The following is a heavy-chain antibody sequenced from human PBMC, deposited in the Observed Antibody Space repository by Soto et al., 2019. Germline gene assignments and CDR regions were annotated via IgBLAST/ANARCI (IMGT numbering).Heavy chain of an antibody. J-gene: IGHJ4*02. D-gene: IGHD6-19*01. V-gene: IGHV4-34*01. CDR1: GGSFSGYY. CDR2: INHSGST. CDR3: ARRDRSGSPTYDY. Sequence: SETLSLTCAVYGGSFSGYYWSWIRQPPGKGLEWIGEINHSGSTNYNPSLKSRVTISVDTSKNQFSLKLSSVTAADTAVYYCARRDRSGSPTYDYWGQGTLVTVSS.